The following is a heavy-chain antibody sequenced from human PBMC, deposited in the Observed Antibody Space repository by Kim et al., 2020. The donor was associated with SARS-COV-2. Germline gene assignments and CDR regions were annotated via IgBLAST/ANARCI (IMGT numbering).Heavy chain of an antibody. Sequence: GGSLRLSCVASGFTFSSYSMNWVRQAPGKGLEWVSYISSSSSTIYYADSVKGRFTISRDNAKNSLYLQMNSLRDEDTAVYYCAREQGPYYDSSGYHYWGQGTLVTVSS. V-gene: IGHV3-48*02. CDR3: AREQGPYYDSSGYHY. CDR1: GFTFSSYS. J-gene: IGHJ4*02. D-gene: IGHD3-22*01. CDR2: ISSSSSTI.